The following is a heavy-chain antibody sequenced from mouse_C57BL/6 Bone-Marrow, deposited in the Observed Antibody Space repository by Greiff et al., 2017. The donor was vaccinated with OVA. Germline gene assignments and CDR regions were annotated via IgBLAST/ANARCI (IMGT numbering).Heavy chain of an antibody. CDR2: INPNNGGT. CDR3: ARPGIYYDYDGDYFDY. V-gene: IGHV1-26*01. CDR1: GYTFTDYY. D-gene: IGHD2-4*01. Sequence: EVKLQQSGPELVKPGASVKISCKASGYTFTDYYMNWVKQSHGKSLEWIGDINPNNGGTSYNQKFKGKATLTVDKSSSTAYMELRSLTSEDSAVYYCARPGIYYDYDGDYFDYWGQGTTLTVSS. J-gene: IGHJ2*01.